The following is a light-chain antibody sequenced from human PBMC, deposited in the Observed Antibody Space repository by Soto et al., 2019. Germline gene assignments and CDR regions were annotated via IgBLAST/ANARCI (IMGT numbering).Light chain of an antibody. Sequence: EIVLTQSPGTLYLSPGERATLSCRASQSVSSYLAWYQQKPGQAPRLLIYDASNRATGIPDRFSGSGSGTDFTLTISRLEPEDLAVYYCRQYGRSLGLAFGGGTKVDIK. CDR1: QSVSSY. CDR2: DAS. J-gene: IGKJ4*01. CDR3: RQYGRSLGLA. V-gene: IGKV3-20*01.